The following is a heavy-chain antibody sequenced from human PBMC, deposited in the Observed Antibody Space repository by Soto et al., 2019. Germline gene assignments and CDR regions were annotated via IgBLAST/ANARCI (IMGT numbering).Heavy chain of an antibody. V-gene: IGHV3-30*18. Sequence: QVQLVESGGGVVQPGRSLRLSCAASGFTFSSYGMHWVRQAPGKGLEWVAVISYDGSNKYYADSVKGRFTISRDNSKNTLYLQMNSLRAEDTAVYYCAKEGPRERGYSGYPKGRDYGMDVWGQATTVTVSS. CDR1: GFTFSSYG. J-gene: IGHJ6*02. CDR2: ISYDGSNK. D-gene: IGHD5-12*01. CDR3: AKEGPRERGYSGYPKGRDYGMDV.